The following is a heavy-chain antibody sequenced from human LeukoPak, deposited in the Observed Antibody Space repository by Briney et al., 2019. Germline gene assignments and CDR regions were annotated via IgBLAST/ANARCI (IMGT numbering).Heavy chain of an antibody. CDR3: ARDRVGTTDC. D-gene: IGHD1-26*01. J-gene: IGHJ4*02. CDR1: GCTVSNNH. Sequence: GGSLRLSCAASGCTVSNNHMSWVRQAPGKGLEWVSVIYSGVGTYYADSVKGRFTISRDNSKNTVYLQMNSLRAEDTAVYYCARDRVGTTDCWGQGTLVTVSS. CDR2: IYSGVGT. V-gene: IGHV3-66*01.